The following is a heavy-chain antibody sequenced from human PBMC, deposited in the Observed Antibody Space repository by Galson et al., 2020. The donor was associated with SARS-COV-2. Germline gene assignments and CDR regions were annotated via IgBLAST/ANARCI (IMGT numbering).Heavy chain of an antibody. Sequence: GGSLRLSCEDSGLTYNNYAIHWVRQDPGQGLQWLALISYEGSIKVHADTVKGRSAISRDTSKNTVYLQVSILSPEDTAIDYCAKVSPHFKLVSYWYCDLWGRGTLVTVSS. CDR2: ISYEGSIK. D-gene: IGHD3-10*01. CDR3: AKVSPHFKLVSYWYCDL. V-gene: IGHV3-30*18. J-gene: IGHJ2*01. CDR1: GLTYNNYA.